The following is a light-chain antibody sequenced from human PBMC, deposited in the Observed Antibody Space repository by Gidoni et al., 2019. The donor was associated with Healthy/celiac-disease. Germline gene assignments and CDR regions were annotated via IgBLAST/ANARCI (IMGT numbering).Light chain of an antibody. J-gene: IGKJ5*01. Sequence: DIQMTQSPSSLSASVGDRVTITCRASQSISSYLNWYQQKPGKAPKLRIYAASSLQSGVPSRFSGSGSGTDFTLTISSLQPEDFATYYCQQSYSTPPTFXXXTRLEIK. CDR2: AAS. CDR3: QQSYSTPPT. CDR1: QSISSY. V-gene: IGKV1-39*01.